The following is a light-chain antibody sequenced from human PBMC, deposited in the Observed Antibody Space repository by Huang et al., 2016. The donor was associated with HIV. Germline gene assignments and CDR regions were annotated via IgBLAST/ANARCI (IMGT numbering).Light chain of an antibody. CDR2: DAS. CDR3: QQFNNYLT. V-gene: IGKV1D-13*01. J-gene: IGKJ5*01. CDR1: PGISSA. Sequence: AIQLTQSPSSLSASVGDRVTITCRASPGISSALAWYQQKPGKAPKLLIYDASSLESGVPSMFSGSGSGTDFTLTISSLQPEDFATYYCQQFNNYLTFGQGTRLEIK.